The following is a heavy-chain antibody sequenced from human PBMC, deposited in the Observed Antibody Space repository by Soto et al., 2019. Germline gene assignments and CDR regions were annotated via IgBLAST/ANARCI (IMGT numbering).Heavy chain of an antibody. D-gene: IGHD6-6*01. CDR3: ARDRDSSNFFDC. J-gene: IGHJ4*02. Sequence: GGSLRLSCAASGFTFSNYAINWVRQAPGKGLEWVSSISSSSSYILYADSVKGRFTISRDNAKNSLYLQMNSLRAEDTAVYYCARDRDSSNFFDCWGRGTLVTVSS. CDR1: GFTFSNYA. CDR2: ISSSSSYI. V-gene: IGHV3-21*01.